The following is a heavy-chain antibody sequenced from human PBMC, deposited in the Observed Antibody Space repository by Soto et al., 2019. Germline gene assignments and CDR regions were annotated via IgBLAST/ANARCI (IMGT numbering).Heavy chain of an antibody. CDR2: IDPSDSQT. Sequence: PGESLKISCKGSGYSFAGYWIAWVRQKPGKGLEWMGRIDPSDSQTYYSPSFRGHVTISATKSITTVFLQWSSLRASDTAMYYCARQIYDSDTGPNFQYYFDSWGQGTPVTVSS. CDR1: GYSFAGYW. V-gene: IGHV5-10-1*01. CDR3: ARQIYDSDTGPNFQYYFDS. D-gene: IGHD3-22*01. J-gene: IGHJ4*02.